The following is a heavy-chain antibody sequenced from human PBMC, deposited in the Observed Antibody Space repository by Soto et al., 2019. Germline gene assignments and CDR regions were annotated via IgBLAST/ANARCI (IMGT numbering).Heavy chain of an antibody. Sequence: GGSLRLSCAASGFTFSSYSMNWVRQAPGKGLEWVSSISSSSSYIYYADSVKGRFTISRDNAKNSLYLQMNSLRAEDTAVYYCARDLGSVVPAAMRTFDIWGQGTMVTVSS. V-gene: IGHV3-21*01. D-gene: IGHD2-2*01. J-gene: IGHJ3*02. CDR2: ISSSSSYI. CDR1: GFTFSSYS. CDR3: ARDLGSVVPAAMRTFDI.